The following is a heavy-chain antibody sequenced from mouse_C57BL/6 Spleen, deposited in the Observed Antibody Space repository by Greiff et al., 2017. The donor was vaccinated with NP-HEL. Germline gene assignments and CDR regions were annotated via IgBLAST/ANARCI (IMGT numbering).Heavy chain of an antibody. J-gene: IGHJ4*01. CDR1: GFTFSDYG. Sequence: VQLKESGGGLVKPGGSLKLSCAASGFTFSDYGMHWVRQAPEKGLEWVAYISSGSSTIYYADTVKGRFTISRYNAKNTLFLQMTSLRSEDTSMYYCAKPYYGSSYDYAMDYWGQGTSVTVSS. CDR3: AKPYYGSSYDYAMDY. V-gene: IGHV5-17*01. D-gene: IGHD1-1*01. CDR2: ISSGSSTI.